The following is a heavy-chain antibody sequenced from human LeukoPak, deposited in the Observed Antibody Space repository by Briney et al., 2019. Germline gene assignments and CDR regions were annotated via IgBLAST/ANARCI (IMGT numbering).Heavy chain of an antibody. CDR3: ARDSDYYDSSGYYYASKAPLDY. CDR1: GGSISSSSYY. J-gene: IGHJ4*02. D-gene: IGHD3-22*01. V-gene: IGHV4-39*07. CDR2: IYYSGST. Sequence: SETLSLTCTVSGGSISSSSYYWGWIRQPPGKGLEWIGSIYYSGSTYYNPSLKSRVTISVDTSKNQFSLKLSSVTAADTAVYYCARDSDYYDSSGYYYASKAPLDYWGQGTLVTVSS.